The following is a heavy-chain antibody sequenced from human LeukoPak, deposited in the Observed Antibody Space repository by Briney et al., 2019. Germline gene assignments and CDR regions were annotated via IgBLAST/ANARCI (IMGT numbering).Heavy chain of an antibody. D-gene: IGHD6-13*01. Sequence: GGSLRLSCAASGFTFSGYSMNWVRQAPGKGLEWVSSISSSSSYIYYADSVKGRFTISRDNAKNSLYLQMNSLRAEDTAVYYCARITIAAAAFDYWGQGTLVTVSS. CDR2: ISSSSSYI. CDR3: ARITIAAAAFDY. V-gene: IGHV3-21*01. CDR1: GFTFSGYS. J-gene: IGHJ4*02.